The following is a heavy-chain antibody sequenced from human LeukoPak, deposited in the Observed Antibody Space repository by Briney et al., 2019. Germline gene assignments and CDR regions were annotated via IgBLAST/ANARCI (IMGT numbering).Heavy chain of an antibody. J-gene: IGHJ6*02. CDR3: ARNYGMDV. CDR2: INSDGSST. V-gene: IGHV3-74*01. Sequence: PGGSLRLSCAASGFTFSSYLMHWVRQAPRKELVWVSRINSDGSSTSYADSVKGRFTISRDNAKNTLYLQMNSLRAEDTAVYYCARNYGMDVWGQGTTVTVSS. CDR1: GFTFSSYL.